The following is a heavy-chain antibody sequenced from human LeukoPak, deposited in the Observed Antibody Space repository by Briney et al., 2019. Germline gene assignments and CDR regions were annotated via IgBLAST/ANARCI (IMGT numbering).Heavy chain of an antibody. D-gene: IGHD3-16*02. V-gene: IGHV1-46*01. CDR1: GYTFTSYY. CDR3: ARDKYDYVWGSYRYKEYYFDY. J-gene: IGHJ4*02. CDR2: INASGGST. Sequence: ASVKVSCKASGYTFTSYYMHWVRQAPGQGLEWMGIINASGGSTSYAQKFQGRVTMTRDTSTSTVYMELSSLRSEDTAVYYCARDKYDYVWGSYRYKEYYFDYWGQGTLVTVSS.